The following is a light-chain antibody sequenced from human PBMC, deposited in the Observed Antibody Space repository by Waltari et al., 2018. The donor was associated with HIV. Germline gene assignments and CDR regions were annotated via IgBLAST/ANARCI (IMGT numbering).Light chain of an antibody. V-gene: IGLV1-40*01. CDR1: SSNIGAGYD. Sequence: QSVLTQPPSVSGAPGQRVTISCTGGSSNIGAGYDVHWYQQLPGTAPKLLIYGNSNRPSGVPDRFSGSKSGTSASLAITGLQAEDEADYYCQSYDSILSGSWVFGGGTKLTVL. CDR2: GNS. CDR3: QSYDSILSGSWV. J-gene: IGLJ3*02.